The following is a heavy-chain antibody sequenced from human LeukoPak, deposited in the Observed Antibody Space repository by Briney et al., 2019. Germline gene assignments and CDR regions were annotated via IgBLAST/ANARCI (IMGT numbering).Heavy chain of an antibody. CDR1: GFTFSSYE. V-gene: IGHV3-21*01. CDR2: IISSSTYI. J-gene: IGHJ4*02. Sequence: GGSLRLSCAASGFTFSSYEMNWVRQAPGKGLEWVSSIISSSTYIYYADSVKGRFTISRDNAKNSLYLQMNSPRAEDTAVYYCARDPSYGSGSYWGQGTLVTVSS. D-gene: IGHD6-19*01. CDR3: ARDPSYGSGSY.